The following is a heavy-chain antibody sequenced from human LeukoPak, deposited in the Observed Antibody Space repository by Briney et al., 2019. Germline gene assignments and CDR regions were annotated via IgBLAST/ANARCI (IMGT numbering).Heavy chain of an antibody. V-gene: IGHV3-15*01. CDR1: GFTFRNAL. D-gene: IGHD3-22*01. J-gene: IGHJ4*02. CDR2: IKSKTDGGTT. Sequence: GSLRLSRGASGFTFRNALVRWVRQASGKGVGLVGRIKSKTDGGTTDYAAPVKGRFTISRDDSKNTLYLQMNSLKTEDTAVYYCTTDHYDSSGYFGCWGQGTLVTVSS. CDR3: TTDHYDSSGYFGC.